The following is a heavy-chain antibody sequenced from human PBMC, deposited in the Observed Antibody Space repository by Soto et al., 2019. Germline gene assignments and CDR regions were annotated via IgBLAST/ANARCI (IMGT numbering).Heavy chain of an antibody. V-gene: IGHV3-48*02. J-gene: IGHJ6*02. CDR1: GFTFSDYS. CDR2: ISDSSSTI. D-gene: IGHD3-22*01. CDR3: ARGFGYYDTSGYYGAYYYYGMDV. Sequence: GGSLRLSCAASGFTFSDYSMNWVRQAPGKGLEWVSYISDSSSTIYYADSVKGRFTISRDNAKNSLYLQVNSLRDEDTAVFYCARGFGYYDTSGYYGAYYYYGMDVWGQGTTVTVSS.